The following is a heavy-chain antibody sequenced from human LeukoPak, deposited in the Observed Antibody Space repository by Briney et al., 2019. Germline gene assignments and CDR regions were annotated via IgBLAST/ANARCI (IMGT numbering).Heavy chain of an antibody. CDR3: ARVSGRFTWYFDL. V-gene: IGHV4-38-2*02. J-gene: IGHJ2*01. CDR1: DYSISSSYY. Sequence: SETLSLTCTVSDYSISSSYYWGWIRQPPGKGLEWFGIIYHSGSTYYNPSLKSRVTISVDTSKNQFSLKLSSVTAADTAVYYCARVSGRFTWYFDLWGRGTLVTVSS. CDR2: IYHSGST.